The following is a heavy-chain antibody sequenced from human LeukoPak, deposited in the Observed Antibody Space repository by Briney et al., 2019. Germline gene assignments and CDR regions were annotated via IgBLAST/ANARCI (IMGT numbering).Heavy chain of an antibody. CDR2: INPNSDGT. CDR3: ARLNIVEAAFDY. CDR1: GYTFTGYY. V-gene: IGHV1-2*02. D-gene: IGHD6-25*01. J-gene: IGHJ4*02. Sequence: ASVKVSCKASGYTFTGYYMHWVRQAPGQGLEWMGWINPNSDGTNYAQKFQGRVTMTRDMSTSTVYMELSSLRSEDTAVYYCARLNIVEAAFDYWGQGTLVTVSS.